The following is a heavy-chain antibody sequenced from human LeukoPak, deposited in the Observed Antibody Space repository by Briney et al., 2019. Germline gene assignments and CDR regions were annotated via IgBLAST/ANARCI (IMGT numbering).Heavy chain of an antibody. D-gene: IGHD5-18*01. CDR1: GYTFTSYA. CDR2: INTNTGNP. Sequence: WASVKVSCKTSGYTFTSYAISWVRQAPGQGLEWMGWINTNTGNPTYAQGFTGRYVFSLDTSVNTAYLQISGLKADDTAVYYCGRDPKLGIRGYTYGYIDYWGQGTLVTVSS. J-gene: IGHJ4*02. CDR3: GRDPKLGIRGYTYGYIDY. V-gene: IGHV7-4-1*02.